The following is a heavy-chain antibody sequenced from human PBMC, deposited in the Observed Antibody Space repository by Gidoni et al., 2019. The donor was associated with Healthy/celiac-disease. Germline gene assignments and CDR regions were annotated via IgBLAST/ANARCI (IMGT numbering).Heavy chain of an antibody. CDR3: ARELRGYSGEPNPDY. D-gene: IGHD5-12*01. CDR1: GFPLDDYG. CDR2: SNWNGGST. V-gene: IGHV3-20*04. J-gene: IGHJ4*02. Sequence: EVQLVESGGGVVRAGGSLRLSCADSGFPLDDYGRSWVRQSPGKGLGWVSGSNWNGGSTGYADSVKGRFTISRDNAKNSLYLQMNSLRAEDTALYYCARELRGYSGEPNPDYWGQGTLVTVSS.